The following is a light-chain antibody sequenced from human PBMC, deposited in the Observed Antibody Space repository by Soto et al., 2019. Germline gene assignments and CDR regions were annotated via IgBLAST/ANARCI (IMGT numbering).Light chain of an antibody. CDR2: TNS. V-gene: IGLV1-44*01. J-gene: IGLJ7*01. Sequence: QSALTQPPSASGTPGQRVTISCSGSNSNIGSNTVNWYQQLPGTAPKLLIYTNSQRPSGVPDRFSGSKSGTSASLVISGLQSEDEADYYCAAWDDSLNGAVFGGGTQLTVL. CDR3: AAWDDSLNGAV. CDR1: NSNIGSNT.